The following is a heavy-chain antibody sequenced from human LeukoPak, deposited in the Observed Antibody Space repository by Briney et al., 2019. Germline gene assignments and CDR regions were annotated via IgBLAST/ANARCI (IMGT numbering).Heavy chain of an antibody. CDR3: ARGDSYGYLKYYFDY. D-gene: IGHD5-18*01. CDR2: IYHSGST. V-gene: IGHV4-38-2*02. Sequence: SETLSLTCTVSGYSISSGYYWGWIRQPPGKGLEWIGSIYHSGSTYYNPSLKSRVTISVDTSKNQFSLKLSSVTAADTAVYYCARGDSYGYLKYYFDYWGQGTLVTVSS. CDR1: GYSISSGYY. J-gene: IGHJ4*02.